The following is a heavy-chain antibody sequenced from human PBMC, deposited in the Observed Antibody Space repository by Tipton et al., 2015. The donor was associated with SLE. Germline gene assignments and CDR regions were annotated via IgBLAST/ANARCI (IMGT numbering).Heavy chain of an antibody. CDR2: ITHSGGT. V-gene: IGHV4-38-2*01. CDR1: SYSIYNGFY. D-gene: IGHD3-3*01. Sequence: TLSLTCSVSSYSIYNGFYWGWIRQSPGKGLEWIGEITHSGGTNVNPSLESRVTVSKDTSKNQFSLRLSSVTAADTAVYYCARLQYIFGGMDVWGKGTTVTVSS. J-gene: IGHJ6*04. CDR3: ARLQYIFGGMDV.